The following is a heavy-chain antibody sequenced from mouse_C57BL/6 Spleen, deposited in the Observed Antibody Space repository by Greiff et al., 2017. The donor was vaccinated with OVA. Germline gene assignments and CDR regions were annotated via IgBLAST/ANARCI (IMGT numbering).Heavy chain of an antibody. CDR2: ISSGGSYT. J-gene: IGHJ2*01. CDR3: ARHTVVALDY. Sequence: EVKLVESGGDLVKPGGSLKLSCAASGFTFSSYSMSWVRQTPDKRLEWVATISSGGSYTYYPDSVKGRFTISRDNAKNTLYLQMSSLKSEDTAMYYCARHTVVALDYWGQGTTLTVSS. CDR1: GFTFSSYS. V-gene: IGHV5-6*01. D-gene: IGHD1-1*01.